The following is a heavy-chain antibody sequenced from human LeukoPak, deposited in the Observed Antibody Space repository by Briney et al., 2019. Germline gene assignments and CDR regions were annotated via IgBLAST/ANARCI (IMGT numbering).Heavy chain of an antibody. CDR3: ARDWVYYDFWSGYPSENYYMDV. V-gene: IGHV3-23*01. J-gene: IGHJ6*03. D-gene: IGHD3-3*01. CDR1: GFTFNSYA. CDR2: ITGSGDSA. Sequence: PGGSLRLSCAVSGFTFNSYAMTWVRQAPGKGLEWVSVITGSGDSAYYADSVKGRFTISRDNAKNSLYLQMNSLRAEDTAVYYCARDWVYYDFWSGYPSENYYMDVWGKGTTVTVSS.